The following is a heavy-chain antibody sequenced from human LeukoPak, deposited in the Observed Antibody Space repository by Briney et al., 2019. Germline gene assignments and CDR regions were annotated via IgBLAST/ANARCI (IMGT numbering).Heavy chain of an antibody. CDR2: INTNTGNP. CDR3: ARSGGSGSHYARYYYYYMDV. Sequence: GASVKVSCKASGYTFTTFALIWVRQAAGQGLEWMGWINTNTGNPTYAQAFTGRFVFSLDTSVSTSYLQISSLKAEDTAVYYCARSGGSGSHYARYYYYYMDVWGKGTTVTVSS. CDR1: GYTFTTFA. J-gene: IGHJ6*03. D-gene: IGHD3-10*01. V-gene: IGHV7-4-1*02.